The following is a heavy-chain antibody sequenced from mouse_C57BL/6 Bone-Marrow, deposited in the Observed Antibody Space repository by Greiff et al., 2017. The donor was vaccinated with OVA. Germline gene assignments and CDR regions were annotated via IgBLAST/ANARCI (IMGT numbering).Heavy chain of an antibody. D-gene: IGHD1-1*01. Sequence: VQLQQSGAELVRPGASVKLSCTASGFNIKDYYMHWVKQRPEQGLEWIGRIDPEAGDTAYAPKFQGKATMTADTSSNTAYLQLSSLTSEDTAVYCCTVLYYYLYFDYWGQGTTLTVSS. CDR1: GFNIKDYY. CDR3: TVLYYYLYFDY. J-gene: IGHJ2*01. CDR2: IDPEAGDT. V-gene: IGHV14-1*01.